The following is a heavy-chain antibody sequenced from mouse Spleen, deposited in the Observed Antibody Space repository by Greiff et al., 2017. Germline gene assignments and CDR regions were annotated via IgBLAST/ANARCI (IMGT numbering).Heavy chain of an antibody. CDR3: ARGGYYFYFDY. V-gene: IGHV1-85*01. Sequence: VQVVESGPELVKPGASVKLSCKASGYTFTSYDINWVKQRPGQGLEWIGWIYPRDGSTKYNEKFKGKATLTVDTSSSTAYMELHSLTSEDSAVYFCARGGYYFYFDYWGQGTTLTVSS. CDR2: IYPRDGST. CDR1: GYTFTSYD. D-gene: IGHD2-3*01. J-gene: IGHJ2*01.